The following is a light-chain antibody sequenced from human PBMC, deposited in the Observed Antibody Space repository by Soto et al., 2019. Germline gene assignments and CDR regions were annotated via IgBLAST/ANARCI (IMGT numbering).Light chain of an antibody. Sequence: DIQMTQSPSTLSASVGDRVTITCRASQSISSWLAWYQQKPGKAPKLLIYKASSLESGVPSRLSGSGSGTEFTLTISSLQPDDFATYYCQQYNSYSPAVGPGPKVDIK. V-gene: IGKV1-5*03. CDR3: QQYNSYSPA. J-gene: IGKJ3*01. CDR2: KAS. CDR1: QSISSW.